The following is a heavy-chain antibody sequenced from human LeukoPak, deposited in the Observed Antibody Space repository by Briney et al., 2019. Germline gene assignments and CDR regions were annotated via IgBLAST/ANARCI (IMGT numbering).Heavy chain of an antibody. V-gene: IGHV1-69*13. CDR2: IIPIFGTA. J-gene: IGHJ4*02. D-gene: IGHD1-26*01. CDR3: ARPHGRSGELRTFDY. CDR1: GGTFSSYA. Sequence: ASVKVSCKASGGTFSSYAISWVRQAPGQGLEWMGGIIPIFGTANYAQKFQGRVTITADESTSTAYMELSSLRSEDTAVYYYARPHGRSGELRTFDYWGQGTLVTVSS.